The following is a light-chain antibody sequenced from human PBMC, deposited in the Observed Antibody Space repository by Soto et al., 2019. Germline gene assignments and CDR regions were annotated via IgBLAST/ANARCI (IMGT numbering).Light chain of an antibody. Sequence: QSALIQPPSVSGSPGQSVTISCTGTSSDVGSYNLVSWYQQHPGKAPKLMIYEVSKRPSGVSNRFSGSKSGNTASLTISGLQAEDEADYYCCSYAGSSTPYVFGTGTKVTVL. V-gene: IGLV2-23*02. CDR1: SSDVGSYNL. J-gene: IGLJ1*01. CDR3: CSYAGSSTPYV. CDR2: EVS.